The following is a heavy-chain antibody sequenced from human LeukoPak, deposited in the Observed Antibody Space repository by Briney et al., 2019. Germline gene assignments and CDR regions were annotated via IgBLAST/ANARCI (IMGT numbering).Heavy chain of an antibody. CDR1: GYTFTSYY. V-gene: IGHV1-46*01. J-gene: IGHJ5*02. Sequence: ASVKVSCKASGYTFTSYYMHWVRQAPGQGLEWMGLINPSGGSTSYAQKFQGRVTMTRDTSTSTVYMELSSLRSEDTAVYYCARCRWLQGEVDWFDPWGQGTLVTASS. CDR3: ARCRWLQGEVDWFDP. CDR2: INPSGGST. D-gene: IGHD5-24*01.